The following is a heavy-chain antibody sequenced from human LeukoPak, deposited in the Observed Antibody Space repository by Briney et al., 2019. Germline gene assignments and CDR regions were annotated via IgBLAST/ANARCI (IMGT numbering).Heavy chain of an antibody. CDR3: ARERGQQLVIDY. CDR2: IWYDGSNK. J-gene: IGHJ4*02. CDR1: GFTFSSYG. Sequence: SGGSLRLSCAASGFTFSSYGMHWVRQAPGKGLEWVAVIWYDGSNKYYADSVKGRFTISRDNSKNTLYLRMNSLRAEDTAVYYCARERGQQLVIDYWGQGTLVTVSS. V-gene: IGHV3-33*01. D-gene: IGHD6-13*01.